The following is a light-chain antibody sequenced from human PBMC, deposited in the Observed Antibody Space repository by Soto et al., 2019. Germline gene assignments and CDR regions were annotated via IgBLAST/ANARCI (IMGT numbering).Light chain of an antibody. CDR3: QQSDSLPLT. Sequence: DIQMTQSPSSLSASVGDRVTITCQASQDISNYLHWYQQKPGKAPKLLIYDASNLETGVPSRFSGSGSGTDFTFTISSLQPEDIVTYYCQQSDSLPLTFCGGTKVEIK. V-gene: IGKV1-33*01. CDR2: DAS. J-gene: IGKJ4*01. CDR1: QDISNY.